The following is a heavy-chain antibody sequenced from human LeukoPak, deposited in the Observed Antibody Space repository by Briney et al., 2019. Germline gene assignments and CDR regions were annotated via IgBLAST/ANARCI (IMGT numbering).Heavy chain of an antibody. CDR2: IIPILGIA. CDR3: ASEGITIFGVVIQAEFDY. D-gene: IGHD3-3*01. J-gene: IGHJ4*02. V-gene: IGHV1-69*02. CDR1: GGTFSSYT. Sequence: ASVKVSCKASGGTFSSYTISWVRQAPGQGLEWMGRIIPILGIANYAQKFQGRVTITADKSTSTAYMELSSLRSEDTAVYYCASEGITIFGVVIQAEFDYWGQGTLVTVSS.